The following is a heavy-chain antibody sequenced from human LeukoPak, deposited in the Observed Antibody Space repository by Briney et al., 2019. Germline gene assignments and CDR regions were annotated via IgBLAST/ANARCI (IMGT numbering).Heavy chain of an antibody. Sequence: WASGKVSCKASSYTFTNYAFTWVRQAPGQELEWMGGIIPIFGTANYAQKFQGRVTITADKSTSTAYMELSSLRSEDTAVYYCAREDSSSWNYYFDYWGQGTLVTVSS. CDR3: AREDSSSWNYYFDY. CDR2: IIPIFGTA. D-gene: IGHD6-13*01. J-gene: IGHJ4*02. V-gene: IGHV1-69*06. CDR1: SYTFTNYA.